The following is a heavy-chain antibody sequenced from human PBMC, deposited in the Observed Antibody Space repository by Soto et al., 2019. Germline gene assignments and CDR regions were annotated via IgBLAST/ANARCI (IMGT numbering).Heavy chain of an antibody. CDR2: ISYDGSNK. CDR3: ARSIVPAARGNYYYGMDV. D-gene: IGHD2-2*01. V-gene: IGHV3-30-3*01. CDR1: GFTFSSYA. J-gene: IGHJ6*02. Sequence: GGSLRLSCAASGFTFSSYAMHWVRQAPGKGLEWVAVISYDGSNKYYADSVKGRFTISRDNSKNTLYLQMNSLRAEDTAVYYCARSIVPAARGNYYYGMDVWGQGTTVTVSS.